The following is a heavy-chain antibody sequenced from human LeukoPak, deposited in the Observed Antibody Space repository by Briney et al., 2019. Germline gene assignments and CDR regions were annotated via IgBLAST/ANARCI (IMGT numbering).Heavy chain of an antibody. J-gene: IGHJ5*01. Sequence: GGSLRLSCAASGFTFSSYWMSWVRQAPGKGLEWVANVKQDGREKHCVDSVEGRFTISRDNAKNSVYLQMNSLRVEDTAVYYCARGLGAPDSWGHGTLVTVSS. CDR3: ARGLGAPDS. CDR2: VKQDGREK. V-gene: IGHV3-7*01. D-gene: IGHD1-26*01. CDR1: GFTFSSYW.